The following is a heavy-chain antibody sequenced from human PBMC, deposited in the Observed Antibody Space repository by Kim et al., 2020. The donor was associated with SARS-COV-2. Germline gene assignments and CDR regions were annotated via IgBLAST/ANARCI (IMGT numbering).Heavy chain of an antibody. CDR1: GYTFTSYG. CDR2: ISAYNGNT. Sequence: ASVKVSCKASGYTFTSYGISWVRQAPGQGLEWMGWISAYNGNTNYAQKLQGRVTMTTDTSTSTAYMELRSLRSDDTAVYYCARGGDCSGGSCYPVFQNDYYYYGMDVWGQGTTVTVSS. J-gene: IGHJ6*02. D-gene: IGHD2-15*01. CDR3: ARGGDCSGGSCYPVFQNDYYYYGMDV. V-gene: IGHV1-18*01.